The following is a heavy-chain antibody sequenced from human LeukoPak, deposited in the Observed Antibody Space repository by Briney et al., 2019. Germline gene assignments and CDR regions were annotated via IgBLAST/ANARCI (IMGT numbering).Heavy chain of an antibody. CDR1: GGSISSYY. D-gene: IGHD2-2*02. J-gene: IGHJ6*02. V-gene: IGHV4-34*01. Sequence: SETLSLTCTVSGGSISSYYWSWIRQPAGQGLEWIGEINDSGSSTYTPSLKNRVTISLDTSKNQFSLKVFSMTAADTAVYYCARARFEVYTVRSFYYGMDVWGQGTTVTVSS. CDR3: ARARFEVYTVRSFYYGMDV. CDR2: INDSGSS.